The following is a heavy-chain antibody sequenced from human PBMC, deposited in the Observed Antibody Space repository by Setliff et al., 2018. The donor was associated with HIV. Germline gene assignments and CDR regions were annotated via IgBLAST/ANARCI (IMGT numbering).Heavy chain of an antibody. CDR2: FHYSGST. Sequence: SETLSLTCNVSGGSISRNYYWGWIRQPPDKGLEWIGSFHYSGSTSYNPSLRSRVTISVDTSKNQLSLKLTSVTAADTATYYCARATATWLVDNWGQGTLVTVSS. CDR3: ARATATWLVDN. CDR1: GGSISRNYY. V-gene: IGHV4-39*01. D-gene: IGHD2-15*01. J-gene: IGHJ4*02.